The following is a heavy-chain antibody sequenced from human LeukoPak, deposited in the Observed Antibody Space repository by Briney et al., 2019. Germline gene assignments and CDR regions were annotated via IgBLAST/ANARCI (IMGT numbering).Heavy chain of an antibody. J-gene: IGHJ6*02. CDR3: ATDPPRGVAVYFYDGMDV. CDR1: GFTFSSYW. Sequence: GGSLRLSCAASGFTFSSYWMHWVRQAPGKGLVWVSRINSDGSSTSYADSVKGRFTISRGNAKNTLYLQMNSLTAEDTAVYYCATDPPRGVAVYFYDGMDVWGQGTTVTVSS. V-gene: IGHV3-74*01. CDR2: INSDGSST. D-gene: IGHD6-19*01.